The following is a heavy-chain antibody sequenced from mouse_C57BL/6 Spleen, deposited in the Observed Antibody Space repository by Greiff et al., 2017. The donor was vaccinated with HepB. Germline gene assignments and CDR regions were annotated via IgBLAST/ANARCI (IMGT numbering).Heavy chain of an antibody. V-gene: IGHV1-19*01. J-gene: IGHJ2*01. Sequence: EVQLQESGPVLVKPGASVKMSCKASGYTFTDYYMNWVKQSHGKSLEWIGVINPYNGGTSYNQKFKGKATLTVDKSSSTAYMELNSLTSEDSAVYYCARGGLNWVYFDYWGQGTTLTVSS. D-gene: IGHD4-1*01. CDR1: GYTFTDYY. CDR2: INPYNGGT. CDR3: ARGGLNWVYFDY.